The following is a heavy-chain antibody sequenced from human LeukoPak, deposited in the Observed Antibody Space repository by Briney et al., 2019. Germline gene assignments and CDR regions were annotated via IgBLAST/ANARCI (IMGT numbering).Heavy chain of an antibody. Sequence: QPSETLSLTCTVSGGSISSYYWSWIRQPPGKGLEWIGYIYYSGSTNYNPSLKSRVTISVDTSKNQFSLKLSSVTAADTAVYYCAREAELDVLMVCGEQYYYYYMDVWGKGTTVTVSS. CDR2: IYYSGST. CDR1: GGSISSYY. D-gene: IGHD2-8*01. V-gene: IGHV4-59*01. J-gene: IGHJ6*03. CDR3: AREAELDVLMVCGEQYYYYYMDV.